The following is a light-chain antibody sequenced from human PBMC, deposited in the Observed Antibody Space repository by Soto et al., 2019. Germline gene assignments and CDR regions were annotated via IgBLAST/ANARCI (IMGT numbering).Light chain of an antibody. CDR3: QQRTSWPIT. CDR2: DAS. J-gene: IGKJ5*01. Sequence: EIVLTQSPATLSFSPGERATLSCSASQSVSSYLAWYQQKPGQTPRLLIYDASNRATGIPARFSGSGSGTDFTLTISSLEPEDFAVYYCQQRTSWPITFGQGTRLEIK. V-gene: IGKV3-11*01. CDR1: QSVSSY.